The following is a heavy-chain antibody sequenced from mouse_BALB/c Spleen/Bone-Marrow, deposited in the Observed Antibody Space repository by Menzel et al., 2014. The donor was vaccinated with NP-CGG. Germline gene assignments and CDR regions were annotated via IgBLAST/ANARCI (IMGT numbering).Heavy chain of an antibody. V-gene: IGHV5-9-3*01. CDR1: GFTFSSYA. Sequence: EVKLVESGGGLVKPGGSLKLSCAASGFTFSSYAMSWVRQTPEKSLEWVATISSAGSYTYYPESVKGRFTISRDNAKNTLSLQMSSLRSEGTAMYYCARHGITRLLDYWGQGTALTVSS. D-gene: IGHD2-4*01. CDR2: ISSAGSYT. J-gene: IGHJ2*01. CDR3: ARHGITRLLDY.